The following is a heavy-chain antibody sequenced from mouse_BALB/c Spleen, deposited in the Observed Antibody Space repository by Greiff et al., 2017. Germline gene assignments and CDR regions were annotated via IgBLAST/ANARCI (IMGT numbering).Heavy chain of an antibody. CDR1: GFTFSSFG. D-gene: IGHD2-4*01. CDR2: ISSGSSTI. Sequence: DVHLVESGGGLVQPGGSRKLSCAASGFTFSSFGMHWVRQAPEKGLEWVAYISSGSSTIYYADTVKGRFTISRDNPKNTLFLQMTSLRSEDTAMYYCARVIKRGGYAMDYWGQGTSVTVSS. J-gene: IGHJ4*01. V-gene: IGHV5-17*02. CDR3: ARVIKRGGYAMDY.